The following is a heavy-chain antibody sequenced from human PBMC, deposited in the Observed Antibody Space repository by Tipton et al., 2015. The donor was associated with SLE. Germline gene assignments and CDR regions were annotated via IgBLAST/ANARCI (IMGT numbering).Heavy chain of an antibody. Sequence: SLRLSCAASGFTFSDYEMNWVRQAPGKGLEWVSYIRSTGTTMYYADSVKGRFTISRDNANNSLYLQMNSLRAEDTAVYYCAREGVDYYYYMDVWGKGTTVTVSS. D-gene: IGHD2-15*01. J-gene: IGHJ6*03. CDR2: IRSTGTTM. CDR1: GFTFSDYE. V-gene: IGHV3-48*03. CDR3: AREGVDYYYYMDV.